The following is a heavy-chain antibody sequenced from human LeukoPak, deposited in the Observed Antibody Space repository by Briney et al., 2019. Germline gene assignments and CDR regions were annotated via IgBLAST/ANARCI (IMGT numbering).Heavy chain of an antibody. CDR2: IYYSGST. CDR3: ARCSGGSCYGRYNWFDP. CDR1: GGSISSYY. Sequence: SETLSLTCTVSGGSISSYYWSWIRQPPGRGLEWIGYIYYSGSTNYNPSLKSRVTISVDTSKNQFSLKLSSVTAADTAVYYCARCSGGSCYGRYNWFDPWGQGTLVTVSS. D-gene: IGHD2-15*01. J-gene: IGHJ5*02. V-gene: IGHV4-59*08.